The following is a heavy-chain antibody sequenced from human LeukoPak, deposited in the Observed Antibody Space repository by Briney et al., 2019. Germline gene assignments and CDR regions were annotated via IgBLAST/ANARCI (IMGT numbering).Heavy chain of an antibody. CDR1: GGSISTYY. J-gene: IGHJ4*02. CDR3: ARYSGSYRGFDY. D-gene: IGHD1-26*01. V-gene: IGHV4-4*08. Sequence: SETLSLTCVVSGGSISTYYWSWIRQPPGKGLEWIGYLYSSGSTNYNPSLKSRVSISEDTSKNQVSLNLNSVTAADTAVYYCARYSGSYRGFDYWGQGTLVTVSS. CDR2: LYSSGST.